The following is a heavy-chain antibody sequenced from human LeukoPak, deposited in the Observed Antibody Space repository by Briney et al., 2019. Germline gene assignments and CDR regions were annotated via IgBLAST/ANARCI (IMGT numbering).Heavy chain of an antibody. Sequence: GGSLRLSCATSGLTFSSYDMHWVRQATGKGLEWVSAIGTAGGTYYPGKVQGRFTISRDNAKSSLYLQMSSLRAGDTAVYYCAIGKLRFLEWLFVSPAFDIWGQGTMVTVSS. CDR2: IGTAGGT. D-gene: IGHD3-3*01. CDR1: GLTFSSYD. J-gene: IGHJ3*02. V-gene: IGHV3-13*01. CDR3: AIGKLRFLEWLFVSPAFDI.